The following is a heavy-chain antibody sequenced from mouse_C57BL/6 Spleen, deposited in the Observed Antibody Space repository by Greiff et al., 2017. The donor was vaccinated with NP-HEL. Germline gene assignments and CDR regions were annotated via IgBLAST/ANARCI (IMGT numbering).Heavy chain of an antibody. D-gene: IGHD1-1*01. Sequence: DVMLVESGGGLVQPGGSLKLSCAASGFTFSDYYMYWVRQTPEKRLEWVAYISNGGGSTYYPDTVKGRFTISRDNAKNTLYLQMSRLKSEDTAMYYCARELYYGSSYYAMDYWGQGTSVTVSS. CDR1: GFTFSDYY. CDR3: ARELYYGSSYYAMDY. V-gene: IGHV5-12*01. CDR2: ISNGGGST. J-gene: IGHJ4*01.